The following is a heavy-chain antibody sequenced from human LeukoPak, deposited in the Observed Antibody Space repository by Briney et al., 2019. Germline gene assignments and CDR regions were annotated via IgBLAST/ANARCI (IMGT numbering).Heavy chain of an antibody. D-gene: IGHD3-10*02. V-gene: IGHV1-2*02. CDR1: GYTFTDKF. Sequence: GASVTVSYMPSGYTFTDKFLQWLRQAPGQGLEGMVGIDPKSGGPVYGQDFRGRVTVTRDTSVSTAHMELSRLRSDDTAVYFCALENCYVDIGCSKSFDYWGQGTLVTVSS. J-gene: IGHJ4*02. CDR3: ALENCYVDIGCSKSFDY. CDR2: IDPKSGGP.